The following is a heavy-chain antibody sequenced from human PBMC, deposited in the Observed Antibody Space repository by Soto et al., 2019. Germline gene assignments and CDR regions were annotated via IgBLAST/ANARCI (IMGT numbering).Heavy chain of an antibody. Sequence: QVQLQESGPGLVKPSETLSLTCTVYGGSISSYYWSWIRQPPGKGLEWIGYIYYSGSTNYNPSLKSRVTISVDTSKNQFSLKLSSVTAADTAVYYCARRYGGNFDYWGQGTLVTVS. V-gene: IGHV4-59*08. CDR3: ARRYGGNFDY. CDR1: GGSISSYY. D-gene: IGHD5-12*01. CDR2: IYYSGST. J-gene: IGHJ4*02.